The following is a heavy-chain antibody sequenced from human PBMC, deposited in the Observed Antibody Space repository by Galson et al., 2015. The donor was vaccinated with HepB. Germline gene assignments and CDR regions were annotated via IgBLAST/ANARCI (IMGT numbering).Heavy chain of an antibody. CDR2: IDWDDDK. V-gene: IGHV2-70*17. D-gene: IGHD6-13*01. CDR1: GSSLTTSGVC. J-gene: IGHJ4*02. Sequence: PALVKPTQTLTLTCTFSGSSLTTSGVCVNWIRQPPGKALEWLARIDWDDDKFYRSSLKSRLTISKDASKNQVVLTMTNMDPVDTATYYCARMAAAGTEDFWGQGILVTVSS. CDR3: ARMAAAGTEDF.